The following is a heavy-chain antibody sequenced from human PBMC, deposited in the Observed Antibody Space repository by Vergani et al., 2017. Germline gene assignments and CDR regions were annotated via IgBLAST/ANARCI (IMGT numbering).Heavy chain of an antibody. V-gene: IGHV5-51*01. CDR1: GYSFTNYW. CDR2: IHPADSDT. D-gene: IGHD3-22*01. CDR3: ARLYGRDSSGSKYFDY. Sequence: EVQLVQSGAEVKKPGESLKISCQISGYSFTNYWIGWVRQMPGKGLEWMGIIHPADSDTRYSPSFQGQVTISVDKSISTAYLQRSSLRASDSAMYYCARLYGRDSSGSKYFDYWGQGTVVTVSS. J-gene: IGHJ4*02.